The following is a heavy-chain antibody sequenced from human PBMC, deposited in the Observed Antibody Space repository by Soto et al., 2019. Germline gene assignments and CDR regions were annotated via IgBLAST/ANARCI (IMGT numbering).Heavy chain of an antibody. CDR1: GCSISSGGYY. CDR3: ARHLFYCSSTSCGGGYMDV. V-gene: IGHV4-61*08. J-gene: IGHJ6*03. Sequence: PSETLSLTCTVSGCSISSGGYYWSWIRQHPGKGLEWIGYLYYSGSTNYNPSLKSRVTISVDTSKNQFSLKLSSVTAADTAVYYCARHLFYCSSTSCGGGYMDVWGKGTTVTVSS. CDR2: LYYSGST. D-gene: IGHD2-2*01.